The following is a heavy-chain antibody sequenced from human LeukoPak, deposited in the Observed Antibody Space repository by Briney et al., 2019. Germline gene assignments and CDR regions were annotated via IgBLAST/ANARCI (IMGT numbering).Heavy chain of an antibody. CDR1: GYRFTSYW. V-gene: IGHV5-51*01. CDR3: ARQHDAFDI. Sequence: GESLQISCKGSGYRFTSYWIGWGRQMPGEGLEWMGIIYPGDSDTRYSPSFQGQVTISADKSISTAYLQWSSLKASDTAMYYCARQHDAFDIWGQGTMVTVSS. J-gene: IGHJ3*02. CDR2: IYPGDSDT.